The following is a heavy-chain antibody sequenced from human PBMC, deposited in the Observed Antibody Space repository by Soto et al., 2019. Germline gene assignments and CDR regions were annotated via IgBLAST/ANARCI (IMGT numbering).Heavy chain of an antibody. CDR3: AKVPTVGYCSSTSCYNGRYFDY. Sequence: EVQLLESGGGLVQPGGSLRLSCAASGFTFSSYAMSWVRQAPGKGLEWVSAISGSGGSTYYADSVKGRFTISRDNSKNTLYLQMNSLRAEDTAVYYCAKVPTVGYCSSTSCYNGRYFDYWGQGTLVTVSS. CDR1: GFTFSSYA. CDR2: ISGSGGST. V-gene: IGHV3-23*01. J-gene: IGHJ4*02. D-gene: IGHD2-2*02.